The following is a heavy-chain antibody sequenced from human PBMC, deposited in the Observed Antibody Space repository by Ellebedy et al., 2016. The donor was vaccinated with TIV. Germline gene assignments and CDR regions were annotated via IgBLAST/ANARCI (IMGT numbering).Heavy chain of an antibody. D-gene: IGHD1/OR15-1a*01. Sequence: GGSLRLSCAASGFTFSSYAMHWVRQAPGKGLEWVAVISYDGTKTYYAESVKGRFTISRDNSKNTLYLQMNSLRAEDTAVYYCARTYGNTRPEYWGQGTLVTVSS. CDR2: ISYDGTKT. J-gene: IGHJ4*02. V-gene: IGHV3-30-3*01. CDR3: ARTYGNTRPEY. CDR1: GFTFSSYA.